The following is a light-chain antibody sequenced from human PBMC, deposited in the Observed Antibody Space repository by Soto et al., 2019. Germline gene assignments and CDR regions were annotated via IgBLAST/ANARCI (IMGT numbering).Light chain of an antibody. CDR3: QHYNNWPPAMYT. V-gene: IGKV3D-15*03. J-gene: IGKJ2*01. Sequence: EIVMTQAQATLSVSPGERATLSCRARHSISSDLAWYQQKPGQAPRRLIYGASLRATGIPARFSGSGSGTEFTLTISILQSEDFAVYYCQHYNNWPPAMYTFGQGTKLEIK. CDR2: GAS. CDR1: HSISSD.